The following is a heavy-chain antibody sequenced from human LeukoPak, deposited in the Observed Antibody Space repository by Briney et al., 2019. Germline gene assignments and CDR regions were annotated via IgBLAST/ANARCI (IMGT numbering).Heavy chain of an antibody. CDR2: ISYDGSNN. D-gene: IGHD3-22*01. J-gene: IGHJ4*02. CDR3: AKIWYLSYSYDSIGIYYDRSGYSYFDY. CDR1: GFTFTNYG. V-gene: IGHV3-30*18. Sequence: PGGSLRLSCAASGFTFTNYGMHWVRQAPGKGLEWVAVISYDGSNNYYADSVKGRFTISRDNSKNTLYLQMNSLRAEDTAVYYCAKIWYLSYSYDSIGIYYDRSGYSYFDYWGQGTLVTVSS.